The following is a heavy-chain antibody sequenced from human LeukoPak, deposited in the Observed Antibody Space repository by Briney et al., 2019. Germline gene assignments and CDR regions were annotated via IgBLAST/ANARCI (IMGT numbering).Heavy chain of an antibody. CDR1: GFTVSGNY. D-gene: IGHD5-18*01. CDR3: ARYSAMDPGAFDI. Sequence: PGGSLRLSFSASGFTVSGNYMSWGRQAPGKGLELVPVIYSGGNTYYPDSVKGRFTISRDNSKNTLYLQMNSLRAEDTAVYYCARYSAMDPGAFDIWGQGTMVTVSS. J-gene: IGHJ3*02. CDR2: IYSGGNT. V-gene: IGHV3-53*01.